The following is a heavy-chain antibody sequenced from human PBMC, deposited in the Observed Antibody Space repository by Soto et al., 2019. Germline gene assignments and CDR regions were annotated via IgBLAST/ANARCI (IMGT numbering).Heavy chain of an antibody. Sequence: VKVSCKASGFTLTRSAVQWVRQARGERLEWIGWIVVGSGNTNYAQNFQERVTITRDMSTSTAYMELSSLRSEDTHVYYCADLRGHEDCSTTGRPVDGFDVLGQGTMVTVSS. CDR1: GFTLTRSA. CDR2: IVVGSGNT. D-gene: IGHD2-2*01. V-gene: IGHV1-58*01. CDR3: ADLRGHEDCSTTGRPVDGFDV. J-gene: IGHJ3*01.